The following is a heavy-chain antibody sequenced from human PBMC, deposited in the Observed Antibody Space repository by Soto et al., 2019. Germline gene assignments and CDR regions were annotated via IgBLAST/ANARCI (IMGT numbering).Heavy chain of an antibody. CDR1: GGTFSSYA. J-gene: IGHJ4*02. CDR3: ASVREGSSGYYYALGY. CDR2: IIPIFGTA. V-gene: IGHV1-69*06. D-gene: IGHD3-22*01. Sequence: QVQLVQSGTEVKKPGSSVKVSCKASGGTFSSYAISWVRQAPGQGLEWMGGIIPIFGTANYAQKFQGRVTITAHKSTSTAYMELSSLRSEDTAVYYCASVREGSSGYYYALGYWGQGTLVTVSS.